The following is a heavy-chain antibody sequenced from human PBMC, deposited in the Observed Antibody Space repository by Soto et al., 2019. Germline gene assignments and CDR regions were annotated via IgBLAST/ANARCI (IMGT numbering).Heavy chain of an antibody. CDR2: IYPGDSDT. D-gene: IGHD5-18*01. CDR1: GYTFSSYW. Sequence: GGSRRISCKGSGYTFSSYWIGWVRQAPGKGLEWMGIIYPGDSDTRYSPSFQGQVTISADKSISTAYLQWSSLKASDTAMYYCALRNGYSYGSYFDYWGQGTLVTVSS. CDR3: ALRNGYSYGSYFDY. V-gene: IGHV5-51*01. J-gene: IGHJ4*02.